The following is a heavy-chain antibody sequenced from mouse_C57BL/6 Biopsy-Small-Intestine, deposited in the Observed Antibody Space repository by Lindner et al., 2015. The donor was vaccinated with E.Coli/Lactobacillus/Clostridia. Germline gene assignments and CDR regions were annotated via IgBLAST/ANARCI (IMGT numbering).Heavy chain of an antibody. V-gene: IGHV6-3*01. CDR1: GFTFSNYW. CDR3: TVDYDAWFAY. J-gene: IGHJ3*01. Sequence: VQLQESGGGLVQPGGSMKLSCVASGFTFSNYWMNWVRQSPEKGLEWVAQIRLKSDNYATYYAESVKGRFTISRDDSKSSVYLQMNNLRAEDTGIYYCTVDYDAWFAYWGQGTLVTVSA. D-gene: IGHD2-4*01. CDR2: IRLKSDNYAT.